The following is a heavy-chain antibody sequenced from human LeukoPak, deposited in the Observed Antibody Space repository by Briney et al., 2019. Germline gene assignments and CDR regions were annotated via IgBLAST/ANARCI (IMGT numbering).Heavy chain of an antibody. CDR1: GFTFSSYG. D-gene: IGHD3/OR15-3a*01. V-gene: IGHV3-30*02. CDR2: IRYDGSNK. Sequence: GGSLRLSCAASGFTFSSYGMHWVRQAPGKGLEWVAFIRYDGSNKYYADSVKGRFTISRDNSKNTLYLQMNSLRAEDTAVYFCARDSRLKWTEYYFDFWGQGTLVTVSS. J-gene: IGHJ4*02. CDR3: ARDSRLKWTEYYFDF.